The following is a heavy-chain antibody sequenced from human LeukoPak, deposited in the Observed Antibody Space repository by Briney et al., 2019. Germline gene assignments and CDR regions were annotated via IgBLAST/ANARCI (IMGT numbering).Heavy chain of an antibody. CDR2: ISYDGSNK. Sequence: GGSLRLSCAASGFTFSSYAMHWVRQAPGKGLEWVAVISYDGSNKYYADSVKGRFTISRDNSKNTLYLQMNSLRAEDTAVYYCAITPSVVAVAVDDYWGQGTLVTVSS. CDR1: GFTFSSYA. V-gene: IGHV3-30-3*01. CDR3: AITPSVVAVAVDDY. J-gene: IGHJ4*02. D-gene: IGHD6-19*01.